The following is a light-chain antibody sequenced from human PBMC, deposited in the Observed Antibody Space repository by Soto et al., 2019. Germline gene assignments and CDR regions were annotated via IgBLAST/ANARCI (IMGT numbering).Light chain of an antibody. CDR3: QQYYSYPSIT. CDR1: QSISIY. Sequence: DIQMTQSPSLLSSSVGDRVTITCWTSQSISIYLGWYQQKPGKAPKRLIYAASSLQSGVPSRFSGSGSGTDFTLTISCLQSEDFATYYCQQYYSYPSITFGQGTRLEI. V-gene: IGKV1-17*01. CDR2: AAS. J-gene: IGKJ5*01.